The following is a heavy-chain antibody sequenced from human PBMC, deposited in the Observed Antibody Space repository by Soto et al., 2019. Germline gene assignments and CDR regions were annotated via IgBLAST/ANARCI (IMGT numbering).Heavy chain of an antibody. CDR3: ARSRGAWDYVWGSYRSAAFDI. Sequence: SVKVSCKASGGTFSSYAISWVRQAPGQGLEWMGGIIPIFGTANYAQKFQGRVTITADESTSTAYMELSSLRSEDTAVYYCARSRGAWDYVWGSYRSAAFDIWGQGTIVTVSS. CDR1: GGTFSSYA. D-gene: IGHD3-16*02. CDR2: IIPIFGTA. J-gene: IGHJ3*02. V-gene: IGHV1-69*13.